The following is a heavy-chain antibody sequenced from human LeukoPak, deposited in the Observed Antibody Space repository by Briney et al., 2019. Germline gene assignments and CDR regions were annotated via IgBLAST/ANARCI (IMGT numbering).Heavy chain of an antibody. CDR2: INHSGST. Sequence: SETLSLTCTVSGGSISSYYWSWIRQPPGKGLEWIGEINHSGSTNCNPSLKSRVTISVDTSKNQFSLKLSSVTAADTAVYYCARRWFGFDPWGQGTLVTVSS. J-gene: IGHJ5*02. V-gene: IGHV4-34*01. CDR1: GGSISSYY. CDR3: ARRWFGFDP. D-gene: IGHD3-10*01.